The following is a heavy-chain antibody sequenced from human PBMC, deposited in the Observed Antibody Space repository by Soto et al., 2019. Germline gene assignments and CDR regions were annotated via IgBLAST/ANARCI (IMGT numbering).Heavy chain of an antibody. CDR3: ARFIVGGDYYGMDV. CDR2: IYYSGST. J-gene: IGHJ6*02. Sequence: ASETLSLTCTVSGGSISSYYWSWIRQPPGKGLEWIGYIYYSGSTNYNPSLKSRVTISVDTSKNQFSLKLSSVTAADTAVYYCARFIVGGDYYGMDVWGQGTTVTVSS. CDR1: GGSISSYY. D-gene: IGHD1-26*01. V-gene: IGHV4-59*01.